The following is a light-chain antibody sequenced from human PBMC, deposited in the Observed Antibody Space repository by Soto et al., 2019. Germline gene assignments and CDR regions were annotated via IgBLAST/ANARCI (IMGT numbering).Light chain of an antibody. CDR2: KAS. CDR3: QQYNSYSLT. V-gene: IGKV1-5*03. CDR1: QSIDSW. Sequence: DIQMTQSPSTLSASVGDRVTITCRASQSIDSWLAWYQHKPGKAPKILIYKASSLESGVPSRFSGSGSGTEFTLTISSLQPDDFATYYCQQYNSYSLTFGGGTKVDIK. J-gene: IGKJ4*01.